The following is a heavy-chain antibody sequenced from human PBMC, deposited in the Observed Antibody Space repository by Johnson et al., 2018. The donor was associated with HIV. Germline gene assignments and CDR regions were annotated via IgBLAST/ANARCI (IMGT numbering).Heavy chain of an antibody. V-gene: IGHV3-30*18. CDR3: AKHIVLVVYAIGAAFDI. Sequence: VQLVESGGGVVQPGRSLRLSCAASGFTFSSYAMHWVRQAPGKGLEWVAVISYDGSNKYYADSVKGRFTISRDNSKNTLYLQMNSLRAEDTAVYYCAKHIVLVVYAIGAAFDIWGQGTMVTVSS. J-gene: IGHJ3*02. D-gene: IGHD2-8*02. CDR2: ISYDGSNK. CDR1: GFTFSSYA.